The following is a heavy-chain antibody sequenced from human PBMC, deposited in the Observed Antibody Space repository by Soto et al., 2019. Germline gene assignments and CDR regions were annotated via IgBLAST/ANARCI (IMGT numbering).Heavy chain of an antibody. CDR1: GFTFSTYA. CDR2: ISGSGGTT. Sequence: GGSLRLSCAASGFTFSTYAMSWVRQAPGKGLEWVSTISGSGGTTYYADYVKGRFTISRDNSKSTLHLQMNTLRAEDTGVFYCAKPSLLNRSGYAFDYWGQGTMVTVSS. CDR3: AKPSLLNRSGYAFDY. D-gene: IGHD5-12*01. V-gene: IGHV3-23*01. J-gene: IGHJ4*02.